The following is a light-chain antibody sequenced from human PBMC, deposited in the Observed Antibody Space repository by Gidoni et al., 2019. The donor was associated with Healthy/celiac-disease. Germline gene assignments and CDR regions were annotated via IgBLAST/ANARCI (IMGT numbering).Light chain of an antibody. V-gene: IGLV1-51*01. CDR1: SSNIGNNY. Sequence: QSVLTQPPSVSAAPRHKVTISCSGSSSNIGNNYVSWYQQPPGTAPKLLIYDNNNPPSGIPDRFSGSKSGTSATLGITGRQTGDEADYYCGTWDSGLSDWVFGGGTKLTVL. CDR2: DNN. J-gene: IGLJ3*02. CDR3: GTWDSGLSDWV.